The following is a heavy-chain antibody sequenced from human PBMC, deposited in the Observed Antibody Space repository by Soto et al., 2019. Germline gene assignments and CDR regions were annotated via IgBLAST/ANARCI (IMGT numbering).Heavy chain of an antibody. CDR1: GFTVSSNY. V-gene: IGHV3-30-3*01. CDR2: ILYNGSNK. Sequence: GGSLRLSCAASGFTVSSNYMSWVRPAPGGVEWGAVILYNGSNKYYADSVKGRFTISRDNSKNTLYLQMNSLRAEDTAVYYCARDFVPFKSDAFDIWGQGTMVTVSS. D-gene: IGHD6-6*01. J-gene: IGHJ3*02. CDR3: ARDFVPFKSDAFDI.